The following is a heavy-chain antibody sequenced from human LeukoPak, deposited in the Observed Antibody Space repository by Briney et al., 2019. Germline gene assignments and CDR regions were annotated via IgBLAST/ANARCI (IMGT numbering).Heavy chain of an antibody. CDR1: GYTFTSYA. D-gene: IGHD1-26*01. CDR2: INAGNGNT. CDR3: ARASREGAFDY. Sequence: ASVEVSCKASGYTFTSYAMHWVRQAPGQRLEWMGWINAGNGNTKYSQKFQGRVTMTRDTSTSTVYMELSSLRSEDTAVYYCARASREGAFDYWGQGTLVTVSS. V-gene: IGHV1-3*01. J-gene: IGHJ4*02.